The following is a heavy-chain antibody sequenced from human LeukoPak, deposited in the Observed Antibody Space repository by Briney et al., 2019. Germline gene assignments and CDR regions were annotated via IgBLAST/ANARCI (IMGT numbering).Heavy chain of an antibody. J-gene: IGHJ5*02. Sequence: ASVKVSCKASGYTFTSYGISWVRQAPGQGLEWMGWISAYNGNTNYAQKLQGRVTMTTDTSTSTAYMELRSLRSDDTAVYYCARLYSSSWHNWFDPWGQGTLVTVSS. CDR3: ARLYSSSWHNWFDP. D-gene: IGHD6-13*01. V-gene: IGHV1-18*01. CDR1: GYTFTSYG. CDR2: ISAYNGNT.